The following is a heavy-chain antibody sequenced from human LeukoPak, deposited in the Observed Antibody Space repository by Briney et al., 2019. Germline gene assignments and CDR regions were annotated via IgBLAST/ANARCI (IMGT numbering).Heavy chain of an antibody. D-gene: IGHD7-27*01. CDR2: IYDSGST. V-gene: IGHV4-59*01. J-gene: IGHJ3*02. CDR1: GGSLSSYY. Sequence: PSETLSLTCTVSGGSLSSYYWTWLRQPPGKGLEWVGCRYHNIYDSGSTNNPSLKSRVTISLDTSTRQFSLNLSSVTAADTAVYFCARALTGVERHFDIWDQGTMVTVSS. CDR3: ARALTGVERHFDI.